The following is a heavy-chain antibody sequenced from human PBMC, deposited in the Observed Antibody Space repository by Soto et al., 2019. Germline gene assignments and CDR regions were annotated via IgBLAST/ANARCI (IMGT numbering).Heavy chain of an antibody. D-gene: IGHD5-12*01. CDR2: IHYSGST. V-gene: IGHV4-30-4*01. CDR3: ARISVATTPYYFDY. Sequence: QVQLQESPPGLVKPSQTLSLTCTASGGSISSRDYYWSSIRPPPGKALAWIGYIHYSGSTYYNPSLKSRVTISVDTSRNQFSLKLSSVTAADTAVYYCARISVATTPYYFDYWGQGTLVTVSS. CDR1: GGSISSRDYY. J-gene: IGHJ4*02.